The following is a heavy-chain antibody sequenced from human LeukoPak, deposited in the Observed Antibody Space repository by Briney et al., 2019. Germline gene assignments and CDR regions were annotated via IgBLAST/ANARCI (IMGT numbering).Heavy chain of an antibody. D-gene: IGHD3-22*01. CDR1: GFTFSSYA. J-gene: IGHJ4*02. V-gene: IGHV3-21*01. CDR2: ISSSSSYI. CDR3: ARVNDSSGYYLGY. Sequence: GGSLRLSCAASGFTFSSYAMTWVRQAPGKGLEWVSSISSSSSYIYYADSVKGRFTISRDNAKNSLYLQMNSLRAEDTAVYYCARVNDSSGYYLGYWGQGTLVTVSS.